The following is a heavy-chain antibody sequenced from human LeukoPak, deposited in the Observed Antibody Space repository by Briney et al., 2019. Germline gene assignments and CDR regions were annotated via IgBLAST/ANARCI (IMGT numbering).Heavy chain of an antibody. CDR1: GFTFSSYA. CDR2: ISGSGGST. CDR3: AKDEVDEGYFDY. D-gene: IGHD5-12*01. J-gene: IGHJ4*02. Sequence: GGSLRLSCAASGFTFSSYAMSWVRQAPGKGLEWVSAISGSGGSTYYADSVKGRFTISRDNSKNTLFLQMNSLRAEDTAVYYCAKDEVDEGYFDYWGQGTLVTVSS. V-gene: IGHV3-23*01.